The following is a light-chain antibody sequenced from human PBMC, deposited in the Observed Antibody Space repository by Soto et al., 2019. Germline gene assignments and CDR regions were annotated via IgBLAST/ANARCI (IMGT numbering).Light chain of an antibody. V-gene: IGKV3-20*01. J-gene: IGKJ1*01. Sequence: EIVLTHSPGTLSLSPGERATLSCRASQSVSRSYLAWYQQKPGQAPRLLIYGASSRATGIPDRFSGSGSGTDFTLTISRLEPEDFAVYYCQQYGSSPETFGQGTKVEIK. CDR3: QQYGSSPET. CDR1: QSVSRSY. CDR2: GAS.